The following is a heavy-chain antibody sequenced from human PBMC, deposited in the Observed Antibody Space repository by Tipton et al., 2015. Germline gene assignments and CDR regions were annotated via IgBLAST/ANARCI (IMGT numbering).Heavy chain of an antibody. CDR1: SGSIISSSYS. Sequence: TLSLTCTVSSGSIISSSYSWGWIRQPPGKGLEWVGSIYYSGTTYYNPSLKSRVTISVDTSKNQFSLNLSSLTAADTAIYYCARPRGPMIREAFDIWGQGTMVTVSS. CDR2: IYYSGTT. V-gene: IGHV4-39*01. J-gene: IGHJ3*02. CDR3: ARPRGPMIREAFDI. D-gene: IGHD3-10*01.